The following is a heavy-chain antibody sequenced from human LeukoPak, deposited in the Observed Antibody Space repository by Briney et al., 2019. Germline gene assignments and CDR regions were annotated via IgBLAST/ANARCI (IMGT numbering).Heavy chain of an antibody. Sequence: GESLKISCKGSGYSFTNYWIGWVRQMPGKGLEWMGIIYPGDSDTRYSPSFQGQVTISADKSISTAYLQWSSLKASDTAMYYCARLLGDHYYDSSGYYYFDYWGQGTLVTVSS. CDR3: ARLLGDHYYDSSGYYYFDY. D-gene: IGHD3-22*01. V-gene: IGHV5-51*01. CDR2: IYPGDSDT. J-gene: IGHJ4*02. CDR1: GYSFTNYW.